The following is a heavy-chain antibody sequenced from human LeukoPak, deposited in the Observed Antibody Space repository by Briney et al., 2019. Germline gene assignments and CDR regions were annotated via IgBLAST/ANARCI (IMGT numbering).Heavy chain of an antibody. D-gene: IGHD7-27*01. CDR2: ISSSSSTI. V-gene: IGHV3-48*01. J-gene: IGHJ6*02. CDR1: GFTFSSYS. CDR3: ARDLYKLGISSYYYYGMDV. Sequence: GGPLRLSCAASGFTFSSYSMNWVRQAPGKGLEWVSYISSSSSTIYYADSVKGRFTISRDNAKNSLYLQMNGLRAEDTAAYYCARDLYKLGISSYYYYGMDVWGQGTTVTVSS.